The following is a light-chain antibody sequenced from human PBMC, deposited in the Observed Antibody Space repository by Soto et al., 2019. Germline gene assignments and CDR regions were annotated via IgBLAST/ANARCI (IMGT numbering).Light chain of an antibody. CDR3: QTYDSSLGALCV. CDR1: SSNIGAGYD. V-gene: IGLV1-40*01. Sequence: QSVLTQPPSVSGAPGQRVTISCTWSSSNIGAGYDVHWYQQLPGTAPNLLIFGNGNRPSGVPDRFSGSKSDNSASLAITALQAEDEADYYCQTYDSSLGALCVFGTGTKVTVL. J-gene: IGLJ1*01. CDR2: GNG.